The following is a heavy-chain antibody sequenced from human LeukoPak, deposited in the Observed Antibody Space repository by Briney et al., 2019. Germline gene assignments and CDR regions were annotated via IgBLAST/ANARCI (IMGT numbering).Heavy chain of an antibody. Sequence: GGPLRLSCAASGFTFSSYSMKWVRQAPGKGLEWVSSISSSSTYIYYADSVKGRFTISRDNAKNSLYLEMNSLRAEDTAVYYCARAPTDDYGDYSFDYWGQGTLVTVSS. D-gene: IGHD4-17*01. V-gene: IGHV3-21*01. CDR3: ARAPTDDYGDYSFDY. CDR1: GFTFSSYS. CDR2: ISSSSTYI. J-gene: IGHJ4*02.